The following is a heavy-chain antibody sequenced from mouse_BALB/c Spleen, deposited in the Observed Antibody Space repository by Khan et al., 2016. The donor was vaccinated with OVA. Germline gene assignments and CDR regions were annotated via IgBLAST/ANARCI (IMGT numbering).Heavy chain of an antibody. V-gene: IGHV5-9-3*01. J-gene: IGHJ1*01. D-gene: IGHD1-1*01. CDR1: GFTFSTYA. CDR2: ISTGDTYT. Sequence: EVELVESGGGLVKSGGSLKLSCAASGFTFSTYAMSWVRQTPEKRLEWVATISTGDTYTYYPDSVKGRFTISRDNAKNTPYLQMSSLRSEDTAMYYCSRPAVTTVVAASYWFFDVWGAGTTVTVST. CDR3: SRPAVTTVVAASYWFFDV.